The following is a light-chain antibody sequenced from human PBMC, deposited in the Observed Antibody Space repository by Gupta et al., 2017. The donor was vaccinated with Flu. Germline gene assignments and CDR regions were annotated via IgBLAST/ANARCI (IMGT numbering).Light chain of an antibody. Sequence: WYQHRPGTAPRLLIYNDHQRPSVVPYRFSGSKSGTSASLAIGGLQSEDEADYYCAAWDDSLTALSADGSLTGLWVFGGGTKLSVL. V-gene: IGLV1-44*01. CDR3: AAWDDSLTALSADGSLTGLWV. CDR2: NDH. J-gene: IGLJ3*02.